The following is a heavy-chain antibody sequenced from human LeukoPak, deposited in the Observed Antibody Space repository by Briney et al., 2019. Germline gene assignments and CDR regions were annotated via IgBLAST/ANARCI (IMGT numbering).Heavy chain of an antibody. D-gene: IGHD3-3*01. CDR3: ARGITIFGVVSLSWFDP. CDR1: GGSISSGSYY. CDR2: IYSNGST. V-gene: IGHV4-61*02. J-gene: IGHJ5*02. Sequence: SETLSLTCTVSGGSISSGSYYWSWIRQPAGKGLEWIGRIYSNGSTNYNPSLKSRVTISADTSKTQFSLKLNSVTAADTAVYYCARGITIFGVVSLSWFDPWGQGTLVTVSS.